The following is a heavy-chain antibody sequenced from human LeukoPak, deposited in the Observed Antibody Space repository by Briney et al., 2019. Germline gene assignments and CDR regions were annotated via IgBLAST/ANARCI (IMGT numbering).Heavy chain of an antibody. D-gene: IGHD3-22*01. J-gene: IGHJ5*01. CDR2: IRHDGSDK. Sequence: GGSLRLSCAASGFTFNNYGMHWVRQAPGKGLEWVAFIRHDGSDKSYADSVKGRFTISRDNSKNTLSLQMNSLRAEDTAVYYCAQGGHHYDSSDYYFRFDSWGQGALVTVSS. CDR1: GFTFNNYG. V-gene: IGHV3-30*02. CDR3: AQGGHHYDSSDYYFRFDS.